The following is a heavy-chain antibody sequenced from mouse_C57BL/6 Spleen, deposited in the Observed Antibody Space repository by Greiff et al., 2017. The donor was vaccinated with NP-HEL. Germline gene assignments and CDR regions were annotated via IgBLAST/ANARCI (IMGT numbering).Heavy chain of an antibody. D-gene: IGHD1-1*01. J-gene: IGHJ1*03. CDR2: IRSKSNNYAT. CDR3: VRHYYGFDV. CDR1: GFSFNTYA. Sequence: EVKLVESGGGLVQPKGSLKLSCAASGFSFNTYAMNWVRQAPGKGLDWVARIRSKSNNYATFYAESVKDRFTISRDDSEIMLYLQMNNLKTEDTAMYYCVRHYYGFDVWGTGTTVTVSS. V-gene: IGHV10-1*01.